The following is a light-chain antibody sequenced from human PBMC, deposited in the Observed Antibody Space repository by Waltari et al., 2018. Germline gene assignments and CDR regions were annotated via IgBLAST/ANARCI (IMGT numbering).Light chain of an antibody. CDR2: GAS. CDR1: RSVSRF. V-gene: IGKV3-20*01. Sequence: CRARRSVSRFLAWYQQQPGQAPRLLIYGASTRATGIPDRFSGSGSGTDFSLTISRLEPEDFAVYYCQKYDRLPATFGQGTKVEIK. J-gene: IGKJ1*01. CDR3: QKYDRLPAT.